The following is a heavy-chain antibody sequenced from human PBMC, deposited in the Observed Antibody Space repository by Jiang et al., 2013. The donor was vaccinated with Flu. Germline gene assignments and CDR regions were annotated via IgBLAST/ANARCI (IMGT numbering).Heavy chain of an antibody. CDR1: GYSFTNYW. CDR3: AVQNAVTTLALPRLEGTGFDP. Sequence: GAEVKKPGESLKISCKASGYSFTNYWIAWVRRVPGKGLEWMGTISSGNSDTRYSPSFQGQVTISADKSISTAYLQWSSLKASDTAMYYCAVQNAVTTLALPRLEGTGFDPWGQGPWSPSPQ. CDR2: ISSGNSDT. D-gene: IGHD4-11*01. V-gene: IGHV5-51*03. J-gene: IGHJ5*02.